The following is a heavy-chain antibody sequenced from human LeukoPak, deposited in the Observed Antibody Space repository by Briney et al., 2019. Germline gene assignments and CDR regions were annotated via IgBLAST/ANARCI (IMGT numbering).Heavy chain of an antibody. D-gene: IGHD5-12*01. J-gene: IGHJ4*02. CDR2: IYTSGST. Sequence: SQTLSLTCTVSGGSLSSGSYYWSWIRPPPRKGLEWIWRIYTSGSTNYNPSLKSRVTISVDTSKNQFSLNLSSVTAADTAVYYCARTYAIYTGYHFYDYWGQGTLVTVSS. CDR3: ARTYAIYTGYHFYDY. CDR1: GGSLSSGSYY. V-gene: IGHV4-61*02.